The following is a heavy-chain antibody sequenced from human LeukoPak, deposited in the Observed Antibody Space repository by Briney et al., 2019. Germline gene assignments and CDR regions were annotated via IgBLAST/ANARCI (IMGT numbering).Heavy chain of an antibody. CDR1: GGPFSGYY. CDR2: INHSGST. CDR3: AREGVAAAGTLYYFDY. D-gene: IGHD6-13*01. Sequence: SETLSLTCAVYGGPFSGYYWSWIRQPPGKGLEWIGEINHSGSTNYNPSLKSRVTISVDTSKNQFSLKLSSVTAADTAVYYCAREGVAAAGTLYYFDYWGQGTLVTVSS. V-gene: IGHV4-34*01. J-gene: IGHJ4*02.